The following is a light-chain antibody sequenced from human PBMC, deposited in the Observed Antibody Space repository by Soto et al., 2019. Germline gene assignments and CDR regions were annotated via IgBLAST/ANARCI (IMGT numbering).Light chain of an antibody. V-gene: IGKV1-8*01. CDR3: QQYFSYPYT. J-gene: IGKJ2*01. Sequence: AIRMTQSPSSFSASTGDRVTITCRASQGIISYLAWYQQKPGKAPNLLIYAAATLQRGAPSRFSGSGSGTDFTLTISRLQSEDFATYYCQQYFSYPYTFGQGTKLEI. CDR1: QGIISY. CDR2: AAA.